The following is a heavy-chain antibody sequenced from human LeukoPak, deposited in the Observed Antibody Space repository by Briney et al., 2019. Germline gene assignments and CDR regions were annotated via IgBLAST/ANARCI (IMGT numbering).Heavy chain of an antibody. CDR1: GFTFSTYG. CDR3: AKIPTNDGYDQGT. V-gene: IGHV3-30*02. CDR2: IRYDGSNK. Sequence: PGRSLRLSCAASGFTFSTYGMHWVRQAPGKGLEWVAFIRYDGSNKYYADSVKGRFTISRDNSKNTLYLQMNSLRAEDTAVYYCAKIPTNDGYDQGTWGQGTLVTVSS. J-gene: IGHJ5*02. D-gene: IGHD5-12*01.